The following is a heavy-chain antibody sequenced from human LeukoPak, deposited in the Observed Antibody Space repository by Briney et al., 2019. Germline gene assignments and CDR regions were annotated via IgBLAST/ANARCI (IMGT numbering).Heavy chain of an antibody. V-gene: IGHV4-39*01. CDR1: GGSISSSSYY. Sequence: PSETLSLTCTVSGGSISSSSYYWGWIRQPPGKGLEWIGSIYYSGSTYYNPSLKSRVTISVDTSKNQFSLKLSSVTAADTAVYYCARGSNYYGSGSAYYYYMDVWGKGTTVTVSS. J-gene: IGHJ6*03. D-gene: IGHD3-10*01. CDR3: ARGSNYYGSGSAYYYYMDV. CDR2: IYYSGST.